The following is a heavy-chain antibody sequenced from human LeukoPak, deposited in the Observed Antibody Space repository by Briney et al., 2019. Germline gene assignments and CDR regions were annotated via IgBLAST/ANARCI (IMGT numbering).Heavy chain of an antibody. D-gene: IGHD5-12*01. CDR1: GFTFSDYA. CDR2: VGITGGTT. J-gene: IGHJ2*01. Sequence: GGSLRLSCAASGFTFSDYAMSWVRQAPERGLEWVSVVGITGGTTYNADSVKGRFTISRDNSKNTLYLQMRNLRVDDTAVYYCAISPLRGYFDLWGRGTLVTVSS. CDR3: AISPLRGYFDL. V-gene: IGHV3-23*01.